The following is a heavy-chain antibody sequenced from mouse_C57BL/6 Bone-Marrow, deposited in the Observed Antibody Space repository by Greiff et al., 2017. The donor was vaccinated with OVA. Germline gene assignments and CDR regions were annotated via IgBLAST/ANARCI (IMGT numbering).Heavy chain of an antibody. CDR3: ARPYDYDDAMDY. CDR1: GFSLSTFGMG. V-gene: IGHV8-8*01. CDR2: IWWDDDK. J-gene: IGHJ4*01. Sequence: QVTLKESGPGILQPSQTLSLTCSFSGFSLSTFGMGVGWIRQPSGKGLEWLAHIWWDDDKYYNPALKSRLPISKDTSKNQVFLKIAKLDTADTATYYCARPYDYDDAMDYWGQGTSVTVSA. D-gene: IGHD2-4*01.